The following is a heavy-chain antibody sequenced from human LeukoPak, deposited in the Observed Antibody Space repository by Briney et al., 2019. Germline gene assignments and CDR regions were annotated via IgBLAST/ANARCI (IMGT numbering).Heavy chain of an antibody. CDR3: ARASGYCSGGSCSASGDAFDI. CDR2: IYYSGST. D-gene: IGHD2-15*01. Sequence: SETLSLTCTVSGGSISSGGYYWSWLRQHPGTGLEWIGYIYYSGSTYYNPSLKSRVTISVDTSKNQFSLKLSSVTAADTAVYYCARASGYCSGGSCSASGDAFDIWGQGTMVTVSS. V-gene: IGHV4-31*03. J-gene: IGHJ3*02. CDR1: GGSISSGGYY.